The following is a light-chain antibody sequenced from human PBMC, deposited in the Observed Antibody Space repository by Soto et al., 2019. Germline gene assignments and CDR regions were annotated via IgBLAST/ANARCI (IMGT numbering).Light chain of an antibody. V-gene: IGLV2-23*02. CDR1: SSDVGNYNL. CDR2: EVN. CDR3: CSFAGSSTSYVV. Sequence: QSALTQPASLSGSPGQSIIISCTGTSSDVGNYNLVSWYQHHPGKAPKLMIYEVNKRPSGVSNRFSGSKSGNTASLTISGLQAEDEADYYCCSFAGSSTSYVVFGGGTKVTVL. J-gene: IGLJ2*01.